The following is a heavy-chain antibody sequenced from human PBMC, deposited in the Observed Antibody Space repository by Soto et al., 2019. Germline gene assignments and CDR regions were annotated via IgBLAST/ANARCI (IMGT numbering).Heavy chain of an antibody. CDR1: GGSISSSSYY. CDR3: ARAVGQVVVVAAQLDY. CDR2: IYYSGST. V-gene: IGHV4-39*01. Sequence: LSLTCTVSGGSISSSSYYWGWIRQPPGKGLEWIGSIYYSGSTYYNPSLKSRVTISVDTSKNQFSLKLSSVTAADTAVYYCARAVGQVVVVAAQLDYWGQGTLVTVSS. J-gene: IGHJ4*02. D-gene: IGHD2-15*01.